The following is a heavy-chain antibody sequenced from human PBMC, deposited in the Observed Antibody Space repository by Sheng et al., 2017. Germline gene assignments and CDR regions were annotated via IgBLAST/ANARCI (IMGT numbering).Heavy chain of an antibody. CDR2: INSDGSST. CDR3: ARDLSIYDSSGYSYYFDY. D-gene: IGHD3-22*01. CDR1: GFTFSSYW. V-gene: IGHV3-74*01. Sequence: EVQLVESGGGLVQPGGSLRLSCAASGFTFSSYWMHWVRQAPGKGLVWVSRINSDGSSTSYADSVKGRFTISRDNAKNTLYLQMNSLRAEDTAVYYCARDLSIYDSSGYSYYFDYWGQGTLVTVSS. J-gene: IGHJ4*02.